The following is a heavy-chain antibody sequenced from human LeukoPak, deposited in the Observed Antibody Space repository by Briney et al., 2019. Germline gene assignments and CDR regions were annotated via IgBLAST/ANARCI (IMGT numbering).Heavy chain of an antibody. J-gene: IGHJ5*01. D-gene: IGHD6-6*01. V-gene: IGHV4-31*01. CDR3: ARDSYSSSIRWFDS. CDR2: IDYSGTA. CDR1: GGSISSGGYY. Sequence: SQTLSLTCTVSGGSISSGGYYWSWIRQLPGKGLEWIGYIDYSGTAYYNPSLKSQVTISIDTSKNQFSVKLSSVTAADTAVYYCARDSYSSSIRWFDSWGQGTLVIVSS.